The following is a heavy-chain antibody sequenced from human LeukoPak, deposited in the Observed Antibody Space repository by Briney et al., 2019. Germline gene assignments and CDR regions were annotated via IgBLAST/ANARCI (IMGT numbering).Heavy chain of an antibody. CDR2: IYSGDTT. D-gene: IGHD1-26*01. V-gene: IGHV3-53*01. CDR3: ARGGSWNDFDY. J-gene: IGHJ4*02. CDR1: EFTVSSNY. Sequence: PGGSLRLSSAASEFTVSSNYMSWVRQAPGKGLEWVSVIYSGDTTYYADSVKGRFTISRDNSKNTLYLQMSSLRAEDTAVYYCARGGSWNDFDYWGQGTLVTVSS.